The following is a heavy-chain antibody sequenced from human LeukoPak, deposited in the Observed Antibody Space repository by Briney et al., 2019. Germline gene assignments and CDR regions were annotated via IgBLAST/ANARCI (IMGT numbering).Heavy chain of an antibody. D-gene: IGHD3-9*01. CDR2: ISSSGSTI. V-gene: IGHV3-11*01. J-gene: IGHJ4*02. CDR3: ARDKGHYDILTGYPDY. CDR1: GFTFSDYY. Sequence: MTGGSLRLSCAASGFTFSDYYMSWIRQAPGKGLEWVSYISSSGSTIYYADSVKGRFTISRDNAKNSLYLQMNSLRAEDTAVYYCARDKGHYDILTGYPDYWGQGTLVTVSS.